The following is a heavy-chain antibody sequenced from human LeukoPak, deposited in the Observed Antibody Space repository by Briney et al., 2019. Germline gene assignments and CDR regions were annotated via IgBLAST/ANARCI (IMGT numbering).Heavy chain of an antibody. V-gene: IGHV4-61*02. Sequence: SETLSLTCTVSGGSISSGSYYWSWIRQPAGKGLEWIGRIYTSGSTNYNPSLKSRVTISVDTSKNQFSLKLSSVTAADTAVHYCARVTSSGYYYYYMDVWGNGTTVTVSS. CDR1: GGSISSGSYY. J-gene: IGHJ6*03. D-gene: IGHD3-22*01. CDR3: ARVTSSGYYYYYMDV. CDR2: IYTSGST.